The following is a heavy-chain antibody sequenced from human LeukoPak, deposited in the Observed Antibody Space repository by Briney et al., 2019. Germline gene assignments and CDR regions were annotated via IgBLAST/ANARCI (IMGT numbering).Heavy chain of an antibody. CDR2: IRSKANSHAT. CDR1: GFTFSGSA. V-gene: IGHV3-73*01. Sequence: GGSLRLSCAASGFTFSGSAMHWVRQASGKGLEWVGRIRSKANSHATAYAASVKGRFTISRDDSKNTAYLQMNSLKTEDTAVYYCTRLRADYYDSSGYAYYFDYWGQGTLVTVSS. D-gene: IGHD3-22*01. CDR3: TRLRADYYDSSGYAYYFDY. J-gene: IGHJ4*02.